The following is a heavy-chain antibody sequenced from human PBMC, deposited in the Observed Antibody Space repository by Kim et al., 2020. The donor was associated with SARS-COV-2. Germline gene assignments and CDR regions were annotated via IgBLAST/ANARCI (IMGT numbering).Heavy chain of an antibody. CDR1: GFTFDDYA. CDR2: ISWNSGSI. V-gene: IGHV3-9*01. Sequence: GGSLRLSCAASGFTFDDYAMHWVRQAPGKGLEWVSGISWNSGSIGSADSVKGRFTISRDNAKNSLYLQMNSLRAEDTALYYCAKDIGLYYYYGMDVWGQGTPVTVSS. CDR3: AKDIGLYYYYGMDV. J-gene: IGHJ6*02.